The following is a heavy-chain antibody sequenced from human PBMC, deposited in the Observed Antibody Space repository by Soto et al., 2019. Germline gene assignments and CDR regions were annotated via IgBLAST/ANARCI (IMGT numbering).Heavy chain of an antibody. J-gene: IGHJ4*02. CDR1: GVRVINYA. D-gene: IGHD2-2*01. V-gene: IGHV3-23*01. CDR3: AKNQPSWATRAAFDD. Sequence: GGSLGLASAASGVRVINYAMNWVRQAPGKGLEWVSGISGGSGDSTFYADSVKGRFTISRDNSKNTLHLQMNSLRTEDTAVYYCAKNQPSWATRAAFDDWGQGTLVTVSS. CDR2: ISGGSGDST.